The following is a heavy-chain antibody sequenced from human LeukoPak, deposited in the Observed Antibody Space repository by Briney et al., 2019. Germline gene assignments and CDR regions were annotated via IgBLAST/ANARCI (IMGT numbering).Heavy chain of an antibody. D-gene: IGHD2-15*01. CDR1: GFTFSSYA. CDR2: ISYDGSNK. CDR3: ARGEDIVVVVPAAFDI. J-gene: IGHJ3*02. Sequence: GGSLRLSCAASGFTFSSYAMSWVRQAPGKGLEWVAVISYDGSNKYYADSVKGRFTISRDNSKNTLYLQMNSLRAEDTAVYYCARGEDIVVVVPAAFDIWGQGTMVTVSS. V-gene: IGHV3-30-3*01.